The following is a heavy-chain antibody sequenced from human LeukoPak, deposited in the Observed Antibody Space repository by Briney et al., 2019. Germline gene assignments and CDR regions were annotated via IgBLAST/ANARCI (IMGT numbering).Heavy chain of an antibody. V-gene: IGHV3-23*01. D-gene: IGHD6-19*01. CDR1: GFTFSTYA. CDR2: VSGSGST. Sequence: GGSLRLSCAASGFTFSTYAMSWVRQAPGKGLEWVSAVSGSGSTYYADSVKGRCTISRDNSKTTLYLQMHSPRAEDTAVSYCAKDSSSSGWVGPFDYWGQGTLVTVSS. CDR3: AKDSSSSGWVGPFDY. J-gene: IGHJ4*02.